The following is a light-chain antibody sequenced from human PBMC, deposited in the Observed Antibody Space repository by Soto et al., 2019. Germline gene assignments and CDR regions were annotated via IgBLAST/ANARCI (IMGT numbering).Light chain of an antibody. CDR1: QTISSW. J-gene: IGKJ1*01. CDR3: QQYNTYST. CDR2: DAS. Sequence: DIQMTQSPSTLSVSVGDRVTITCRASQTISSWLAWYQQKPGKAPNLLIYDASSLESGVPSRFSGSGSGTEFTLTISSLQPDDFGTYYCQQYNTYSTFGQGTKVDI. V-gene: IGKV1-5*01.